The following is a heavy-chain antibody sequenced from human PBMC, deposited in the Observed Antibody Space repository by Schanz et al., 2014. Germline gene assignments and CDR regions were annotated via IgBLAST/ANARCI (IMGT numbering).Heavy chain of an antibody. CDR2: IKEDGSVK. CDR3: ARELPGVVAFDF. D-gene: IGHD7-27*01. V-gene: IGHV3-7*01. CDR1: GFTFSIYA. Sequence: EVQLVESGGGLVQPGGSLRLSCSASGFTFSIYAMHWVRQAPGKGLEWVANIKEDGSVKDYVDSVKGRFTISRDNAKNTLYLQMNSLRADDTAVYYCARELPGVVAFDFWGQGTMVTVSS. J-gene: IGHJ3*01.